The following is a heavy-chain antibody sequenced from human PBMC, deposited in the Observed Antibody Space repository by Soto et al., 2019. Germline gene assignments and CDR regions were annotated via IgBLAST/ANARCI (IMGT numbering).Heavy chain of an antibody. D-gene: IGHD5-18*01. V-gene: IGHV4-4*07. Sequence: WETLSLTCTVSGVSISNYYWTWIRQPAGKGLEWIGRIFPSGSTNYNPSLRGRVTMSVDTSKNLFSLKLSSVTAADTALYYCASEGTAMKLHYWGQGTLVTVSS. CDR3: ASEGTAMKLHY. J-gene: IGHJ4*02. CDR1: GVSISNYY. CDR2: IFPSGST.